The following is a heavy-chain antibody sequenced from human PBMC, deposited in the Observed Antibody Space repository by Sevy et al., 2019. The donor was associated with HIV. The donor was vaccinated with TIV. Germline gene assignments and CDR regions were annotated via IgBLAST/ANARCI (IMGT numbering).Heavy chain of an antibody. D-gene: IGHD6-19*01. CDR1: RFTFSTYS. V-gene: IGHV3-9*01. J-gene: IGHJ6*02. Sequence: GGSLRLSCAVSRFTFSTYSMTWVRQAPGKGLEWVSGITWNSGSIGYADSVKGRFTISRDNGKNSLCLQMNSLRAEDTDLYYCAKDMETEVAGRVDYYYYGMDVWGHGTTVTVPS. CDR3: AKDMETEVAGRVDYYYYGMDV. CDR2: ITWNSGSI.